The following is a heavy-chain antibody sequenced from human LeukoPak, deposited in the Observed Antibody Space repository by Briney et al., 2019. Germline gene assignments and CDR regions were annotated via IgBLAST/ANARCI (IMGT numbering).Heavy chain of an antibody. CDR2: ISASADKT. V-gene: IGHV3-23*01. Sequence: AGSLRLSCAASGFTFSDFTMSWVRQPPGKGLDWVSAISASADKTYYADSVKGRFTISVDNSKGTVYVKMNSVRAEDTAVYYCARDFYDSSCYYYGCWGQGTLVTVSS. D-gene: IGHD3-22*01. CDR3: ARDFYDSSCYYYGC. J-gene: IGHJ4*02. CDR1: GFTFSDFT.